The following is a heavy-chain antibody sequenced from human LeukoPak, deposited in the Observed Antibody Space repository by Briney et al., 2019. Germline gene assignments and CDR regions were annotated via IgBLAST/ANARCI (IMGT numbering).Heavy chain of an antibody. CDR3: AKDRGWIQLWFGAFDY. CDR1: GFTFSSYA. CDR2: ISGSGGST. D-gene: IGHD5-18*01. J-gene: IGHJ4*02. V-gene: IGHV3-23*01. Sequence: PGGSLRLSCAASGFTFSSYAMSWVRQAPGKGLEWVLAISGSGGSTYYADSVKGRFTISRDNSKNTLYLQMNSLRAEDTAVYYCAKDRGWIQLWFGAFDYWGQGTLVTVSS.